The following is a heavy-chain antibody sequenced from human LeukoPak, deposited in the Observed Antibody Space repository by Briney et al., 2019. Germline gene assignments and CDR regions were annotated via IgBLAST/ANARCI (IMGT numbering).Heavy chain of an antibody. CDR3: ARDRTTKTGYKSYFDY. J-gene: IGHJ4*02. CDR1: GFTLSSYG. CDR2: MSYDGSNK. V-gene: IGHV3-30*03. D-gene: IGHD3-9*01. Sequence: GRSLRLSCVASGFTLSSYGMHWVRQAPGEGLEWVAVMSYDGSNKYYADSVKGRFTISRDNSKNTLYMQMNSLRAEDTAVYYCARDRTTKTGYKSYFDYWGQGTLVTVSS.